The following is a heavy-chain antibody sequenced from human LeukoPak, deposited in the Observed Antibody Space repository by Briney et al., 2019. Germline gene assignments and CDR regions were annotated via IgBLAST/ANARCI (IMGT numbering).Heavy chain of an antibody. CDR1: GFTFSSYA. CDR3: ALNPRATVTTIRDY. Sequence: GGSLRLSCAASGFTFSSYAMSWVRQALGKGLEWVSAISGSGGSTYYADSVKGRFTISRDNSKNTLYPQMNSLRAEDTAVYYCALNPRATVTTIRDYWGQGTLVTVSS. J-gene: IGHJ4*02. V-gene: IGHV3-23*01. D-gene: IGHD4-17*01. CDR2: ISGSGGST.